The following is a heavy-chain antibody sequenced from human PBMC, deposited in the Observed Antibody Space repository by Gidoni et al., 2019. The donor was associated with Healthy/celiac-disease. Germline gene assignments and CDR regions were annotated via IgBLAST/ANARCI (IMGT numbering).Heavy chain of an antibody. CDR3: ARGRYSGPIYDILTGPFDY. Sequence: EVQLVESGGGVVRPGGSLRLSCAASGFPFDDYGMSWVRQAPGKGLEWVSGINWNGGSTGYADSVKGRFTISRDNAKNSLYLQMNSLRAEDTALYYCARGRYSGPIYDILTGPFDYWGQGTLVTVSS. D-gene: IGHD3-9*01. V-gene: IGHV3-20*04. CDR2: INWNGGST. J-gene: IGHJ4*02. CDR1: GFPFDDYG.